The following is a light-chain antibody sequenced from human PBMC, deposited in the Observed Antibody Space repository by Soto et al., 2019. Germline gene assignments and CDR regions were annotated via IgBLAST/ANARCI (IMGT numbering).Light chain of an antibody. CDR1: QSIRNY. CDR2: AAS. Sequence: DIQMTQSPSSLSASVGDRVTISCRASQSIRNYVSWYQQKPGTAPKLLIRAASTLQSGVPSRFSGSGSGTDFTLTISSLQIEDFATYFWQQTDSTPQTFGQGTNVEI. J-gene: IGKJ1*01. CDR3: QQTDSTPQT. V-gene: IGKV1-39*01.